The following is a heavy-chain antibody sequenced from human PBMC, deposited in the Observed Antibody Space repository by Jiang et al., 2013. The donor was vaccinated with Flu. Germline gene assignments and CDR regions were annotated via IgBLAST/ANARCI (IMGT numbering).Heavy chain of an antibody. V-gene: IGHV4-59*01. D-gene: IGHD3-9*01. Sequence: ALLKPSETLSLTCTVSGGSISSYYWSWIRQPPGKGLEWIGYIYYSGSTNYNPSLKSRVTISVDTSKNQFSLKLSSVTAADTAVYYCASLGLTKYYYGMDVWGQGTTVTVSS. J-gene: IGHJ6*02. CDR3: ASLGLTKYYYGMDV. CDR2: IYYSGST. CDR1: GGSISSYY.